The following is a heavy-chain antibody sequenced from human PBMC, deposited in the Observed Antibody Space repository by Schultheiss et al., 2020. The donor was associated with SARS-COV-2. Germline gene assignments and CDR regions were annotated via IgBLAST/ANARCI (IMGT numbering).Heavy chain of an antibody. CDR3: ARDGGSGGSGWYGWFDP. V-gene: IGHV3-19*01. Sequence: GGSLRLSCAASGFTFSNYSMNWVRQAPGKGLEWVSGVSWNGSRTHYADSVKGRFTISRDNAKNSLYLQMNSLRAEDTAVYYCARDGGSGGSGWYGWFDPWGQGTLVTVSS. CDR2: VSWNGSRT. D-gene: IGHD6-19*01. CDR1: GFTFSNYS. J-gene: IGHJ5*02.